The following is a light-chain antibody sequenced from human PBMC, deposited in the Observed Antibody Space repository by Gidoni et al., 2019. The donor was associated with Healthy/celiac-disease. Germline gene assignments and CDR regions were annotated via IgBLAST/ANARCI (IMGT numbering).Light chain of an antibody. J-gene: IGLJ1*01. Sequence: ALTQPPSASGSPGQPVTISCSGTSSDVGGYNYDSWYQQHPGKAPKLMIYEVSKRPSGVPDRFSGSKSGNTASLTVSGLQAEDEADYYCSSYAGSNNLVFGTGTKVTVL. CDR3: SSYAGSNNLV. CDR1: SSDVGGYNY. V-gene: IGLV2-8*01. CDR2: EVS.